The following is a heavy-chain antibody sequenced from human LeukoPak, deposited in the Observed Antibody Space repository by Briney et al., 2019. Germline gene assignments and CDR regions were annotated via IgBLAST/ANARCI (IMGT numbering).Heavy chain of an antibody. J-gene: IGHJ5*02. V-gene: IGHV3-33*06. CDR2: IWYDGSNK. D-gene: IGHD6-13*01. CDR1: GFTFSSYG. Sequence: QPGRSLRLSCAASGFTFSSYGMHWVRQAPGKGLEWVAVIWYDGSNKYYADSVKGRFTISRDNSKNTLYLQMNSLRAEDTAVYYCAKGSRDGYSRSWFDPWGQGTLVTVSS. CDR3: AKGSRDGYSRSWFDP.